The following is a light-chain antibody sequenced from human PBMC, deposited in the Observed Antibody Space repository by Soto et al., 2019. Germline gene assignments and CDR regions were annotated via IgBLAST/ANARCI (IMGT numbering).Light chain of an antibody. Sequence: DIQMTQSPSTLSASVGDRVTITCRASQSISSWLAWYQQKPGKAPKLLIYKASSLASGVPSRFSGSGSGTEFTLTISSLQPDDFATYYCQQPFTFGPGTKVDIK. V-gene: IGKV1-5*03. CDR2: KAS. CDR1: QSISSW. CDR3: QQPFT. J-gene: IGKJ3*01.